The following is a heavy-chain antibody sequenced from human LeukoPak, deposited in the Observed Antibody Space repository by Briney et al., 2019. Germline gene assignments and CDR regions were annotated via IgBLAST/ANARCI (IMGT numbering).Heavy chain of an antibody. CDR1: GGSISSYY. V-gene: IGHV4-59*08. CDR3: ARAYSSSWSRDWYFDL. J-gene: IGHJ2*01. Sequence: SETLSLTCTVSGGSISSYYWSWIRQPPGKGLEWIGYIYYSGSTNYNPSLKSRVTISVDTSKSQFSLKLSSVTAADTAVYYCARAYSSSWSRDWYFDLWGRGTLATVSS. CDR2: IYYSGST. D-gene: IGHD6-13*01.